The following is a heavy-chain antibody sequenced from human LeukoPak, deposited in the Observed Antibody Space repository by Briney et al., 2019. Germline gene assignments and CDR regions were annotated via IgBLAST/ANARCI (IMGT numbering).Heavy chain of an antibody. CDR2: INPNSGGT. D-gene: IGHD3-3*01. J-gene: IGHJ5*02. Sequence: GASVKVSCKASGYTFTGYYMHCVRQAPGQGLEWMVWINPNSGGTNFAQKFQGRVTMTRDTSKNHFSLKLSSVTAADTAVYYCARYFGVVIRRPNWFDPWGQGTLVTVSS. V-gene: IGHV1-2*02. CDR3: ARYFGVVIRRPNWFDP. CDR1: GYTFTGYY.